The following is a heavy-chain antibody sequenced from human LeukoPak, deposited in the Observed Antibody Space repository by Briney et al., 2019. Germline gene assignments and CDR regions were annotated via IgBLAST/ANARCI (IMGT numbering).Heavy chain of an antibody. V-gene: IGHV3-7*01. CDR2: VKPDGSEK. CDR3: ARDLDGSGDYHWFDP. J-gene: IGHJ5*02. Sequence: GGSLRLSCAASGFTFSSYWMTWVRQAPGKGLEWVAHVKPDGSEKSYVDSVKGRFTIPRDNAQNSLYLQMHCLRAEDTAVFYCARDLDGSGDYHWFDPWGQGTLVTVSS. CDR1: GFTFSSYW. D-gene: IGHD3-10*01.